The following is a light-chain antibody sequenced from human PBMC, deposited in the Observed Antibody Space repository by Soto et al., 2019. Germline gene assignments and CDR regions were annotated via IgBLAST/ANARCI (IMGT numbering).Light chain of an antibody. Sequence: DLQLSQSPSSLAASVGDRITISCRASQDVLTWLAWYQQKPGKAPRSLIYAASKLQSGVPSRFNGSGSGTHFTLTINSLQPEDLATYYCQQYNNYPLTFGGGTKVEIK. CDR2: AAS. CDR1: QDVLTW. CDR3: QQYNNYPLT. V-gene: IGKV1D-16*01. J-gene: IGKJ4*01.